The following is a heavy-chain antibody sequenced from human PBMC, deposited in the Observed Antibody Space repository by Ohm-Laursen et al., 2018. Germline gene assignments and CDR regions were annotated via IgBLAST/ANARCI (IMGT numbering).Heavy chain of an antibody. J-gene: IGHJ4*02. Sequence: SLRLSCAASGFSFTDYYMSWIRQAPGKGLEWLSYISGSSGTIFYADSVKGRFTISRDNAKNSLYLQMNSLRAEDTAVYYCARDAEYSTTWFDYWGQGTLLTVSS. V-gene: IGHV3-11*01. CDR2: ISGSSGTI. CDR3: ARDAEYSTTWFDY. D-gene: IGHD6-13*01. CDR1: GFSFTDYY.